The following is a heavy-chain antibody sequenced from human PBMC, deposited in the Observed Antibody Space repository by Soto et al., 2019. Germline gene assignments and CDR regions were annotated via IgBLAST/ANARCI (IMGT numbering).Heavy chain of an antibody. CDR1: GFTFSSYA. D-gene: IGHD2-2*02. CDR2: ISYDGSNK. J-gene: IGHJ5*02. Sequence: GGSLRLSCAASGFTFSSYAMHWVRQAPGKGLEWVAVISYDGSNKYYADSVKGRFTISRDNSKNTLYLQMNSLRAEDTAVYYCARDGLEIRGLPRYCSSTSCYTGSGWFDPWGQGTLVTVSS. CDR3: ARDGLEIRGLPRYCSSTSCYTGSGWFDP. V-gene: IGHV3-30-3*01.